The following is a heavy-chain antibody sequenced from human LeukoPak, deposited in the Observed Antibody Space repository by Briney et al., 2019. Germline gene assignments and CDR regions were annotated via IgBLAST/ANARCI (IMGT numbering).Heavy chain of an antibody. V-gene: IGHV3-43*02. J-gene: IGHJ4*02. D-gene: IGHD3-22*01. Sequence: GGSLRLSCAASGFTFDDYAMHWVRQAPGKGMEWVSLISGDGGSTYYADSVKGRFTISRDNSKNSLYLQMNSLRTEDTALYYCAKDVAYDSSGYGAYWGQGTLVTVSS. CDR1: GFTFDDYA. CDR2: ISGDGGST. CDR3: AKDVAYDSSGYGAY.